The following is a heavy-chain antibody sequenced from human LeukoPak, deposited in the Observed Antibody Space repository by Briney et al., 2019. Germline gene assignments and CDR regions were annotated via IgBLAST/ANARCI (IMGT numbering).Heavy chain of an antibody. CDR1: GFIFSNNY. Sequence: GGSLRLSCVASGFIFSNNYMTWVRQAPGKGLKWVSTITTGDGNTYYADSVKGRFTVSRDDSKNTLYLQMNSLRAEDTAVYYCAKDGGLWVSAHWGDSWGRGTLVTVSS. CDR3: AKDGGLWVSAHWGDS. V-gene: IGHV3-23*01. J-gene: IGHJ4*02. D-gene: IGHD7-27*01. CDR2: ITTGDGNT.